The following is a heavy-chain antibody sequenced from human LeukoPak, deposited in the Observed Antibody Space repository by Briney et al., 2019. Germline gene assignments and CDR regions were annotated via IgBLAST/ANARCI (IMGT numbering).Heavy chain of an antibody. J-gene: IGHJ4*02. CDR1: GYIFTNYW. V-gene: IGHV5-51*01. CDR3: ARRSAAAPDY. D-gene: IGHD6-25*01. Sequence: KVGASLQISCKGSGYIFTNYWIGWVRQLPGKGLEWMVIIYPGDSDTRYSPSFQGQVIISADKSISTAYLQWISLKASDTAMYYCARRSAAAPDYWGQGTLVTVSS. CDR2: IYPGDSDT.